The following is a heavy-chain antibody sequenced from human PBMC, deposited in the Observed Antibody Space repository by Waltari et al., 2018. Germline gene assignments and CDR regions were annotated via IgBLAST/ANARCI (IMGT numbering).Heavy chain of an antibody. CDR3: VRENIAAAGLES. Sequence: EVQLVESGGGLVQPGGSLRLSCVASGFIFSTYWMAWVRQAPGKGLGWVSGINSDGSSTTYADSVKGQFTISRDNAKNTLYLHMSSLRAEDTAVYYCVRENIAAAGLESWGQGTLVTVSS. V-gene: IGHV3-74*01. J-gene: IGHJ4*02. D-gene: IGHD6-13*01. CDR2: INSDGSST. CDR1: GFIFSTYW.